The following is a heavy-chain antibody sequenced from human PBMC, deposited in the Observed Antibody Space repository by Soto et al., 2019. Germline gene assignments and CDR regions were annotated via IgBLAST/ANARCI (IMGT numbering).Heavy chain of an antibody. CDR1: GFTFSSYG. D-gene: IGHD3-3*01. CDR2: IWYDGSNK. V-gene: IGHV3-33*01. J-gene: IGHJ5*02. CDR3: ARWFTDFWSGPSRWRFDL. Sequence: QVQLVESGGGVVQPGRSLRLSCAASGFTFSSYGMHWVRQAPGKGLEWVAVIWYDGSNKYYADSVKGRFTISRDNSKNTLNLPMNSIRAEDTAVYYCARWFTDFWSGPSRWRFDLWGQGTLVTVSS.